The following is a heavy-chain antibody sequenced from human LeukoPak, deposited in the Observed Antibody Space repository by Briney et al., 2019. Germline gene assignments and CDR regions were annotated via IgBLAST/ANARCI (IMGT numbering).Heavy chain of an antibody. V-gene: IGHV3-66*01. Sequence: GGSLRLSCTASGFTVSSSYLSWVRQAPGRGLEWVSLIYSGGTTYYADSVNGRFTISRDNSKNTLYLQMNSLRPEDTAVYYCARVSVTTEFDYWGQGILVAVSS. J-gene: IGHJ4*02. CDR1: GFTVSSSY. CDR3: ARVSVTTEFDY. D-gene: IGHD4-17*01. CDR2: IYSGGTT.